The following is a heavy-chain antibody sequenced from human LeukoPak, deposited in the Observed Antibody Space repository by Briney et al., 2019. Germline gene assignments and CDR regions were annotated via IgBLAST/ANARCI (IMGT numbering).Heavy chain of an antibody. CDR2: IYYSGST. V-gene: IGHV4-59*01. J-gene: IGHJ4*02. CDR3: TSPDYQDY. Sequence: SETLSLTCTVSGGSISSYYWSWIRQPPGKGLEWIGYIYYSGSTNYNPSLKSRVTISVDTSKNQFSLKLSSVTAEDTAVYYCTSPDYQDYWGQGTLVTVSS. D-gene: IGHD4-11*01. CDR1: GGSISSYY.